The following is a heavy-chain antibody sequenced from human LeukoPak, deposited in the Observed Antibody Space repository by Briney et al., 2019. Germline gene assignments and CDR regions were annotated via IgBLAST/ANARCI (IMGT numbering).Heavy chain of an antibody. V-gene: IGHV3-23*01. Sequence: GGSLRLSCAASGFTFSSYGMSWVRQAPGKGLEWVSAISGSGGSTYYADSVKGRFTISRDNSKNTLYLQMNSLRAEDTAVYYCAKDDCSGGSCYSGYFQHWGQGTLVTVSS. J-gene: IGHJ1*01. CDR3: AKDDCSGGSCYSGYFQH. D-gene: IGHD2-15*01. CDR2: ISGSGGST. CDR1: GFTFSSYG.